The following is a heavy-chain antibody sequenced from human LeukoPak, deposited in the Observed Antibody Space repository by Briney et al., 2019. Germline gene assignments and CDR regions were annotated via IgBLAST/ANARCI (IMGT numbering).Heavy chain of an antibody. V-gene: IGHV3-23*01. CDR1: GFTFSNYA. J-gene: IGHJ6*03. D-gene: IGHD6-6*01. Sequence: GGSLRLSCAASGFTFSNYAMSWVRQAPGKGLEWVSAISGSGGSTYYADSVKGRFTISRDNAKNSLYLQMNSLRAEDTAVYYCARPGAARRGGYYYYMDVWGKGTTVTVSS. CDR2: ISGSGGST. CDR3: ARPGAARRGGYYYYMDV.